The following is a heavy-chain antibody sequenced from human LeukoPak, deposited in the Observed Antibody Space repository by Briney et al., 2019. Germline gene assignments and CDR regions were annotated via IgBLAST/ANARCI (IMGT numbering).Heavy chain of an antibody. Sequence: AGGSLRLSCAASGFTFSDYYMSWIRQAPGKGLEWVSYISSCGSTIYYADSVKGRFTISRDNAKNSLYLQMNSLRAEDTAVYYCARELYDIVVVPAAPSGFDPWGQGTLVTVSS. CDR1: GFTFSDYY. J-gene: IGHJ5*02. CDR2: ISSCGSTI. CDR3: ARELYDIVVVPAAPSGFDP. V-gene: IGHV3-11*04. D-gene: IGHD2-2*01.